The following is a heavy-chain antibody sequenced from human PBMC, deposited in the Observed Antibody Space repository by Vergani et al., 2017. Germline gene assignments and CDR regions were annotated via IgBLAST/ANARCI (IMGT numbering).Heavy chain of an antibody. Sequence: QVQLVQSGAEVKKPGSSVKVSCKASGGTFSSYAISWVRQAPGQGLEWMGRISPIFGTANYAQKFQGRVTITADESTSTGYMELSSLRSEDTAVYYCGREGVYGGDVGYYGCGMDVWGQGTTVTVSS. D-gene: IGHD2-8*01. CDR3: GREGVYGGDVGYYGCGMDV. CDR1: GGTFSSYA. J-gene: IGHJ6*02. CDR2: ISPIFGTA. V-gene: IGHV1-69*13.